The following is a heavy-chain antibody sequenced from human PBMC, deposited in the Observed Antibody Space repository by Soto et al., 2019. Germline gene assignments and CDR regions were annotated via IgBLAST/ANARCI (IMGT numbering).Heavy chain of an antibody. CDR3: AKEAPRYSGSYYNFDY. V-gene: IGHV3-33*06. D-gene: IGHD1-26*01. CDR2: IWYDGSDK. Sequence: GGSLRLSCVASGFAFSGFGMHWVRQAPGKGLEWVAIIWYDGSDKYYGDSVKGRFTISRDNSKNTLYLQMNSLRAEDTAVYYCAKEAPRYSGSYYNFDYWGQGTLVTVSS. CDR1: GFAFSGFG. J-gene: IGHJ4*02.